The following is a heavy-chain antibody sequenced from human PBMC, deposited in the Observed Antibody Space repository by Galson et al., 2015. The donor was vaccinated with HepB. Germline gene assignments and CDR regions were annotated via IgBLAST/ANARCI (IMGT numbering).Heavy chain of an antibody. CDR2: IDWDDDK. J-gene: IGHJ3*02. CDR3: ATELGLSSSNHADAFDI. D-gene: IGHD6-6*01. V-gene: IGHV2-70*11. Sequence: PALVKPTQTLTLTCTFSGFSLSTSGMCVSWIRQPPGKALEWLARIDWDDDKYYSTSLKTRLTISKDTSKNQVVLTMTNMDPVDTATYYRATELGLSSSNHADAFDIWGQGTMVTVSS. CDR1: GFSLSTSGMC.